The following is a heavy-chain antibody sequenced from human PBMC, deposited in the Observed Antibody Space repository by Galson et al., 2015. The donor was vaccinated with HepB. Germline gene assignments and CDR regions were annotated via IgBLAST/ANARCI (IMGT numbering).Heavy chain of an antibody. V-gene: IGHV3-21*06. D-gene: IGHD6-19*01. J-gene: IGHJ6*04. Sequence: SLRLSCAASGFSFSSYSMYWVRQAPGEGLEWISTISSSGIHINYADSVKGRFTISRDNAKNSLFLQMNSLTAQDTAVYYCARDQRKWLTANYYGMDVWGKGTTVTVSS. CDR3: ARDQRKWLTANYYGMDV. CDR2: ISSSGIHI. CDR1: GFSFSSYS.